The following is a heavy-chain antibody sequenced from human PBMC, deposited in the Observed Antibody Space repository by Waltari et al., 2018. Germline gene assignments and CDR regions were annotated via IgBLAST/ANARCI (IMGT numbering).Heavy chain of an antibody. CDR2: IYSGRST. V-gene: IGHV3-53*02. J-gene: IGHJ4*02. Sequence: EVQLVETGGGLIQPGGSLRLSCAASGFTVSSNYMRWVRQAPGKGREWVSVIYSGRSTYYADSGKGRFTISRDNSKNTLYLQMNSLRAEDTAVYYCARERGYELGDYRFDYWGQGTLVTVSS. CDR1: GFTVSSNY. D-gene: IGHD4-17*01. CDR3: ARERGYELGDYRFDY.